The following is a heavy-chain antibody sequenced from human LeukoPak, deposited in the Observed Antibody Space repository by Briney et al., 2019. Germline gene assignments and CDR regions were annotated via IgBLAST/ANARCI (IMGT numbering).Heavy chain of an antibody. Sequence: SETLSLTCTVSGGSISSSSYYWGWIRQPPGKGLEWIGSIYYSGSTYYNPSLKSRVTISVDTSKNQFSLKLSSVTAADTAVYYCAREIVAVAGTGYFDYWGQGTLVTVSS. V-gene: IGHV4-39*07. CDR2: IYYSGST. CDR1: GGSISSSSYY. D-gene: IGHD6-19*01. CDR3: AREIVAVAGTGYFDY. J-gene: IGHJ4*02.